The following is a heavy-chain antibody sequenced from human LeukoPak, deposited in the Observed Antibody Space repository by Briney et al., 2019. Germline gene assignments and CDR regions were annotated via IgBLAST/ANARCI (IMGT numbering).Heavy chain of an antibody. CDR3: ARRRWLAHYHYMDV. Sequence: PGGSLRLSCAASGFSFNTYWMTWVRQAPGKGLEWVADIRQDGSGKNYVDSVKGRFTISRDNAKNPLSLLMNGLKPGDTPVYYCARRRWLAHYHYMDVWGKGTRVAVSS. CDR2: IRQDGSGK. J-gene: IGHJ6*03. CDR1: GFSFNTYW. V-gene: IGHV3-7*01. D-gene: IGHD6-19*01.